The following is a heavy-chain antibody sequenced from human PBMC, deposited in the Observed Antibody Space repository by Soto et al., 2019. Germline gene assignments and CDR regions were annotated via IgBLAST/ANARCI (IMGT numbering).Heavy chain of an antibody. Sequence: QVQLQESGPGLVKPSGTLSLTCAVSGDSISSRNWWSWVRQPPGKGLEWIGEIHHSGSTNYKSSLESRLTMSVDKSKNQFSLKLTSVTAADTAVYYCASNGYSSGWYHFDYWGLGSLVTVSS. CDR2: IHHSGST. D-gene: IGHD6-19*01. CDR3: ASNGYSSGWYHFDY. CDR1: GDSISSRNW. J-gene: IGHJ4*02. V-gene: IGHV4-4*02.